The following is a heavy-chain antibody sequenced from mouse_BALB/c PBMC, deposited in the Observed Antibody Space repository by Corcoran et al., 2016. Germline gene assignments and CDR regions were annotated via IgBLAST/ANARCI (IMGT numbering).Heavy chain of an antibody. V-gene: IGHV1S136*01. CDR3: ARSYYGSSYWYFDV. Sequence: EVQLQPSGPELVKPGASVKMSCKASGYTFTSYVMHWVKQKPGQGLEWIGYINPYNDGTKYNEKFKGKATLTSYKSSSTAYMELSSLTSEDSAVYYCARSYYGSSYWYFDVWGAGTTVTVSS. CDR1: GYTFTSYV. J-gene: IGHJ1*01. CDR2: INPYNDGT. D-gene: IGHD1-1*01.